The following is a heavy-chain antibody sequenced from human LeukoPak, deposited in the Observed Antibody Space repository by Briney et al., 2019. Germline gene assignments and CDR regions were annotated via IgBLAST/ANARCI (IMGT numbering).Heavy chain of an antibody. CDR3: VPSANYYYFDY. CDR2: INPNSGGT. J-gene: IGHJ4*02. CDR1: GYTFTDYY. Sequence: ASVKVSCKASGYTFTDYYMHWVRQAPGQGLEWMGWINPNSGGTNYAQKFQGRLTMTRDRSISTAYMELSRLRSDDTAVYYCVPSANYYYFDYWGQGTLVTVSS. V-gene: IGHV1-2*02. D-gene: IGHD4/OR15-4a*01.